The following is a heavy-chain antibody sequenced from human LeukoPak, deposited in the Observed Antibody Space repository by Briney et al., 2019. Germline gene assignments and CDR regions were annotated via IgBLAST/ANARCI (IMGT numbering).Heavy chain of an antibody. CDR2: INPNSGGT. CDR1: GYTFTGYY. V-gene: IGHV1-2*02. D-gene: IGHD3-3*01. J-gene: IGHJ4*02. Sequence: GASVKVSCKASGYTFTGYYMHWVRQAPGQGLEWMGWINPNSGGTNYAQNFQGRVTMTRDTSISTAYMELSSLRSDDTAVYYCARNFFGVRTVCDYWGQGTLVTVSS. CDR3: ARNFFGVRTVCDY.